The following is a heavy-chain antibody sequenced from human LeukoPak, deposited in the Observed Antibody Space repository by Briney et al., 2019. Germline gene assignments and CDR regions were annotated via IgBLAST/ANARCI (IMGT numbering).Heavy chain of an antibody. D-gene: IGHD3-10*01. Sequence: GGSLRLSCAASGFTFSSYGMHWVRQAPGKGLEWVAVIWYNGSNKYYADSVKGRFTISRDNSKNTLYLQMNSLRAEDTAVYYCAKGFGITMVRGVIPRDYFDYWGQGTLVTVSS. V-gene: IGHV3-30*02. CDR2: IWYNGSNK. J-gene: IGHJ4*02. CDR3: AKGFGITMVRGVIPRDYFDY. CDR1: GFTFSSYG.